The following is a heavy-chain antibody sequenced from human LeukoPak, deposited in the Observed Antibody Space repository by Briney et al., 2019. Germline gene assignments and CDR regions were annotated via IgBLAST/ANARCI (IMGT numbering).Heavy chain of an antibody. CDR3: ARDRGSWWELANFDY. D-gene: IGHD1-26*01. J-gene: IGHJ4*02. V-gene: IGHV1-69*06. CDR2: IIPIFGTA. Sequence: ASVKVSCKASGGTFSSYAISWVRQAPGQGLEWMGGIIPIFGTANYAQKFQGRVTITADKSTSTAYMELSSLRSDDTAVYYCARDRGSWWELANFDYWGQGTLVTVSS. CDR1: GGTFSSYA.